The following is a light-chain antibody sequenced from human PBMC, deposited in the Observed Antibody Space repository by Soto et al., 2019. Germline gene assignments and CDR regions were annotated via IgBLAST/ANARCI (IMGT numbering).Light chain of an antibody. CDR2: TNN. Sequence: QSVLTQPPSASGTPGQRVTISYSGSSSNIGSNSVNWYQQLPGTAPKLLIYTNNQRPSGVPDRFSGSKSGTSASLAISELQSEDGADYYCSAWDDSLNGVVFGGGTKLTVL. CDR3: SAWDDSLNGVV. CDR1: SSNIGSNS. V-gene: IGLV1-44*01. J-gene: IGLJ2*01.